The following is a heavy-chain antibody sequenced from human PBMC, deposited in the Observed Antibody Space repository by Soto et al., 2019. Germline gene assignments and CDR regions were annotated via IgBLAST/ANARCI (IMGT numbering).Heavy chain of an antibody. CDR2: ISYDGSNE. V-gene: IGHV3-30*18. CDR3: AKDGRHYGDYVPFDY. Sequence: GGALRLSCAASGFTFISYGMHWVRQAPGKGLEWVAVISYDGSNEYYADSVKGRFTISRDNSKNTLYLQMNSLRAEDTAVYYCAKDGRHYGDYVPFDYWGQGTLVTVSS. CDR1: GFTFISYG. J-gene: IGHJ4*02. D-gene: IGHD4-17*01.